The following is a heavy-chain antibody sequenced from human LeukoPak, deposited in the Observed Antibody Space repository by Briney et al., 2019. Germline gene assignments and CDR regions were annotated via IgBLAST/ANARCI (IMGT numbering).Heavy chain of an antibody. Sequence: SETLSLTCTVSGGSISGYFWTWIRQPAGKGLEWIGRIYSSGSNNYNPSLKSRVAMSLDTSKNHFSLNLTSVTAADTAVYYCAREPTSGREPTSGRPLDYWGQGTLVTVSS. J-gene: IGHJ4*02. CDR1: GGSISGYF. CDR2: IYSSGSN. D-gene: IGHD5-12*01. CDR3: AREPTSGREPTSGRPLDY. V-gene: IGHV4-4*07.